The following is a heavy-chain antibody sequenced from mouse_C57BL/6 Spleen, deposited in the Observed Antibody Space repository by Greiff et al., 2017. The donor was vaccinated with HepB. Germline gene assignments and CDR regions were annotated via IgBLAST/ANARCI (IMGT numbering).Heavy chain of an antibody. J-gene: IGHJ2*01. CDR1: GYTFTSYW. Sequence: QVQLQQPGAELVKPGASVKLSCKASGYTFTSYWMQWVKQRPGQGLEWIGEIDPSDSYTNYNQKFKGKATLTVDTSSSTAYMQLSSLTSEDSAVYYCARGYYGSSYGFDYWGQGTTLTVSS. CDR2: IDPSDSYT. CDR3: ARGYYGSSYGFDY. V-gene: IGHV1-50*01. D-gene: IGHD1-1*01.